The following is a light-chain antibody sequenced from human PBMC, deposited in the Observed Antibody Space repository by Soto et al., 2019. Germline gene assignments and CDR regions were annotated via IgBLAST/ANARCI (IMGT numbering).Light chain of an antibody. CDR3: LQYYDYRT. Sequence: DIQLTQSLSTLSASVGDRVTITCRASQTITNLLAWFQQKPGKAPEILIHKASSLQSGVPSRFSGSGSGTEFTLTISSLQPDDSATYYCLQYYDYRTFGQGTKV. CDR2: KAS. V-gene: IGKV1-5*03. J-gene: IGKJ1*01. CDR1: QTITNL.